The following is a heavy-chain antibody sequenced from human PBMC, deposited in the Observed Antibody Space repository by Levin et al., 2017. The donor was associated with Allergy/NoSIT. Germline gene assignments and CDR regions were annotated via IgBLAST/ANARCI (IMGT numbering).Heavy chain of an antibody. CDR1: GGSISSSSYY. CDR2: IYYSGST. J-gene: IGHJ3*02. D-gene: IGHD6-19*01. V-gene: IGHV4-39*01. Sequence: SETLSLTCTVSGGSISSSSYYWGWIRQPPGTGLEWIGSIYYSGSTYYNPSLKSRVTISVDTSKNQFSLKLSSVTAADTAVYYCASERENIAVAGTGRAFDIWGQGTMVTVSS. CDR3: ASERENIAVAGTGRAFDI.